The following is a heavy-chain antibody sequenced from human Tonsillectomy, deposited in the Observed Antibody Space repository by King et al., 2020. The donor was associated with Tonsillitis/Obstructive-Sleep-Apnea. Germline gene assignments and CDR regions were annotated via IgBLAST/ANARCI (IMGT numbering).Heavy chain of an antibody. Sequence: VQLVESGGGVVQPGRSLRLSCAASGFTFSSYGMHGVRQAPGKGLEWVAVISYDGSNKYYADSVKGRFTISRDNSKNTLYLQMNSLRAEETAVYYCAKAETSTVAGALGYWGQGTLVTVSS. CDR2: ISYDGSNK. V-gene: IGHV3-30*18. CDR3: AKAETSTVAGALGY. D-gene: IGHD6-19*01. CDR1: GFTFSSYG. J-gene: IGHJ4*02.